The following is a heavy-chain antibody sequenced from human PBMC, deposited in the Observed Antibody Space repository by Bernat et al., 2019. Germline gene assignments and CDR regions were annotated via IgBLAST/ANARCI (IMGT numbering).Heavy chain of an antibody. D-gene: IGHD6-13*01. CDR1: GGSFSGYY. CDR3: AGRSSSWSEGVY. J-gene: IGHJ4*02. V-gene: IGHV4-34*01. Sequence: QVQLQQWGAGLLKPSETLSLTCAVYGGSFSGYYWSWIRQPPGKGLEWIGEINHSGSTNYNPSLKSRVTISVDTSKNQFSLKLSSVTAADTAVYYCAGRSSSWSEGVYWGQGTLVTVSS. CDR2: INHSGST.